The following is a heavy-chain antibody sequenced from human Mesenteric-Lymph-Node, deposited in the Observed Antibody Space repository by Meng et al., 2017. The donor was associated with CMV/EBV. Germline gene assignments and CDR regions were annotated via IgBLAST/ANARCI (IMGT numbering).Heavy chain of an antibody. CDR3: ARDLTIAAALGWFDP. CDR2: IYSGGST. J-gene: IGHJ5*02. Sequence: GESLKISCAASGFTVSSNYMSWVRQAPGKGLEWVSVIYSGGSTYYADSVKGRFTISRDNSKNTLYLQMNSLRAEDTAVYYCARDLTIAAALGWFDPWGQGTLVTVSS. D-gene: IGHD6-13*01. V-gene: IGHV3-53*01. CDR1: GFTVSSNY.